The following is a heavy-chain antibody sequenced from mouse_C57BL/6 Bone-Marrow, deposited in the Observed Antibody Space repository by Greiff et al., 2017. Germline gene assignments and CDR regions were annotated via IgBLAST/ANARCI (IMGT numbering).Heavy chain of an antibody. CDR2: IYPRSGNT. J-gene: IGHJ1*03. D-gene: IGHD1-1*01. Sequence: QVQLQQSGAELARPGASVKLSCKASGYTFTSYGISWVKQRTGQGLEWIGEIYPRSGNTYYNEKFKGKATLTADKSSSTAYMELRSLKSEDDAVYCCARADYYYGRSYGYFDVWGTGTTVTVAS. CDR1: GYTFTSYG. CDR3: ARADYYYGRSYGYFDV. V-gene: IGHV1-81*01.